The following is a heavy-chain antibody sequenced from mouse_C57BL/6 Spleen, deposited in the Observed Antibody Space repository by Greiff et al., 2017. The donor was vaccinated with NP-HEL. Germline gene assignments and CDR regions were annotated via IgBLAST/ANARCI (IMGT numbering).Heavy chain of an antibody. CDR1: GYAFSSSW. J-gene: IGHJ1*03. D-gene: IGHD1-1*01. Sequence: QVQLQQSGPELVKPGASVKISCKASGYAFSSSWMNWVKQRPGKGLEWIGRSYPGDGDTNYNGKFKGKATLTADQSSSTAYMQLSSLTSEDSAVYFCARYYYGSSYGYFDVWGTGTTVTVSS. CDR3: ARYYYGSSYGYFDV. CDR2: SYPGDGDT. V-gene: IGHV1-82*01.